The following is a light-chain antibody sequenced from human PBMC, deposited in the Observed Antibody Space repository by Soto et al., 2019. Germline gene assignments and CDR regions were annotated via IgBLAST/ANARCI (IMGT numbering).Light chain of an antibody. CDR2: DAS. CDR1: QSVSSY. Sequence: EIVLTQSAATLSLSPGERATLSCRASQSVSSYLAWYQQKPGQAPRLLIYDASNRATGIPARFSGSGSGTDFTLTISSLEPEDFAVYYCQQRITFGQGTRLEIK. V-gene: IGKV3-11*01. J-gene: IGKJ5*01. CDR3: QQRIT.